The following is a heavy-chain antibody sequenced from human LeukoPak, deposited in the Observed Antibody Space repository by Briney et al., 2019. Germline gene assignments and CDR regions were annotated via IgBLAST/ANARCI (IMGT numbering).Heavy chain of an antibody. Sequence: GGSLRLSCAASGFTFSSYWMSWVRQAPGKGLEWVANIKQDGSEKYYVDSVKGRFTISRDNSKNALYLQMNSLRAEDTAVYYCAKIAAGDLYCSGGSCSYYYMDVWGKGTTVTVSS. CDR3: AKIAAGDLYCSGGSCSYYYMDV. V-gene: IGHV3-7*03. D-gene: IGHD2-15*01. CDR2: IKQDGSEK. J-gene: IGHJ6*03. CDR1: GFTFSSYW.